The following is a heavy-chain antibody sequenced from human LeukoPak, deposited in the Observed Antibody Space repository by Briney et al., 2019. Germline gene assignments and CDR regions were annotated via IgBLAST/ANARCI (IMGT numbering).Heavy chain of an antibody. CDR2: ISAYNGNT. J-gene: IGHJ4*02. D-gene: IGHD3-22*01. V-gene: IGHV1-18*01. CDR3: AGDPNYSDSSATSLRVFDY. Sequence: ASVKVSCKASGYTFTSYGISWVRQAPGQGLEWMGWISAYNGNTNYAQKLQGRVTMTTDTSTSTAYMELRSLRSDDTAVYYCAGDPNYSDSSATSLRVFDYWGQGTLVTVSS. CDR1: GYTFTSYG.